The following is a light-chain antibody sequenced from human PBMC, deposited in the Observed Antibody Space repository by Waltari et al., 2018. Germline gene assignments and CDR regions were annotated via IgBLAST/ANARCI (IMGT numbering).Light chain of an antibody. J-gene: IGKJ1*01. CDR1: QIINNY. CDR2: DAS. CDR3: QQSYTSPRT. Sequence: DIQMTQSPSSLSASVGDRVTITCRTSQIINNYLNWFQQKPGKAPELLIFDASSVQGGVPSRFSGSGSGTDFTLTISSLQPEDFVTYYCQQSYTSPRTFGQGTKV. V-gene: IGKV1-39*01.